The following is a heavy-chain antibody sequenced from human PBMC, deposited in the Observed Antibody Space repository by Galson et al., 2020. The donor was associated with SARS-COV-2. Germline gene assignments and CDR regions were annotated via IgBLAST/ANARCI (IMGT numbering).Heavy chain of an antibody. V-gene: IGHV3-49*03. CDR1: GLTFGDYA. D-gene: IGHD2-15*01. J-gene: IGHJ4*02. CDR2: IRSKASGGTT. Sequence: GGSLRLTCTASGLTFGDYAMSWFRHAPGKGLAWVGFIRSKASGGTTDYAASVKGRFTISRDDSKSIAYLQMNSLKTEDTAMYYCARLIGYWGQVTLVTVSS. CDR3: ARLIGY.